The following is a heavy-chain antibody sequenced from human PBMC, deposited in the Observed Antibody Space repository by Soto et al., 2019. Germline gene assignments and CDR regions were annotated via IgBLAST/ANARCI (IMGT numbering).Heavy chain of an antibody. D-gene: IGHD3-22*01. CDR3: ARDLGYYDSSGYFDY. CDR1: GFTFSDYY. V-gene: IGHV3-11*01. Sequence: QVQLVESGGGLVKPGGSPRLSCAASGFTFSDYYMSWIRQAPGKGLEWVSYISSSDSIIYYADSVKGRFTISRDNAKKSLYLQMNSLRAEDTAVYYCARDLGYYDSSGYFDYWGQGTLVTVSS. J-gene: IGHJ4*02. CDR2: ISSSDSII.